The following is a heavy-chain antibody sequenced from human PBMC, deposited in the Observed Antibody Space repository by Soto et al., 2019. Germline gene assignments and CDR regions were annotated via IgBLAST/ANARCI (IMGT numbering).Heavy chain of an antibody. D-gene: IGHD6-25*01. CDR2: ISGSGGGT. Sequence: EVQLLESGGGLVQPGGSLRLSCAASGFTFSSYAMNWVRQAPGKGLEWVSAISGSGGGTFYADSVKGRFTISRDNSKITQYLQVNSLRAEDTAVYYCAKEGRLQGEGRVGDYWGQGTLVTVSS. CDR1: GFTFSSYA. J-gene: IGHJ4*02. V-gene: IGHV3-23*01. CDR3: AKEGRLQGEGRVGDY.